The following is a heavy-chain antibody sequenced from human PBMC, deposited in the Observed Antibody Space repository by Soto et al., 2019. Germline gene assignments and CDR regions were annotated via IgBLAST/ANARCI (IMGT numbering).Heavy chain of an antibody. CDR1: A. V-gene: IGHV3-30-3*01. CDR2: VSSDGSSK. D-gene: IGHD6-6*01. CDR3: ARQGIGARKDQYGILDF. J-gene: IGHJ3*01. Sequence: AFYWVSQAQGMGLEWVALVSSDGSSKYFADSVKGRLTVCRDNSKNTMSLHMNSLRTEDTAGYYCARQGIGARKDQYGILDFLGQGTTVTGFS.